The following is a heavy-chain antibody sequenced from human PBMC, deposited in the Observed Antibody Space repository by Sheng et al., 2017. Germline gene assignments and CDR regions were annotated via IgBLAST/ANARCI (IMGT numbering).Heavy chain of an antibody. J-gene: IGHJ5*02. Sequence: QVQLQQVGRRTVEAFGDPVPHLRCLWWVLQWLLLELDPPAPGKGLEWIGEINHSGSTNYNPSLKSRVTISVDTSKNQFSLKLSSVTAADTAVYYCARRRHSVSFGGVYRFGWVRFDPWGQGTLVTVS. D-gene: IGHD3-16*01. V-gene: IGHV4-34*01. CDR1: WVLQWLL. CDR3: ARRRHSVSFGGVYRFGWVRFDP. CDR2: INHSGST.